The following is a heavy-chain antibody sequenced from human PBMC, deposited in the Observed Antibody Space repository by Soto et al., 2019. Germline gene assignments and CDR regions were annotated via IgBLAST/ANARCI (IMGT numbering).Heavy chain of an antibody. CDR2: ISAYNGNT. J-gene: IGHJ4*02. Sequence: QVQLVQSGAEVKKPGASVKVSCKASGYTFTSYGISWVRQAPGQGLEWMGWISAYNGNTNYAQKLQGRVTITTDTFTSTASMGLRTLRSDDTAASYCARALGKYYVFRSRYSTPFDYWGQGALVSVSS. CDR3: ARALGKYYVFRSRYSTPFDY. D-gene: IGHD3-3*01. V-gene: IGHV1-18*01. CDR1: GYTFTSYG.